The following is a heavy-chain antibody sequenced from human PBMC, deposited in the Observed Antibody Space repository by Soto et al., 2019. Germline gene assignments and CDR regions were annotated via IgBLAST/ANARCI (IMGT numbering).Heavy chain of an antibody. J-gene: IGHJ4*02. CDR3: AKVYSSSWLMYYFDY. Sequence: GGSLRLSCAASGFTFSRYAMSWGRQAKGKGLEWVSAISGSGGSTYYADSVKGRFTISRDNSKNTLYLQMNSLRAEDTAVYYCAKVYSSSWLMYYFDYWGQGTLVTVSS. CDR2: ISGSGGST. D-gene: IGHD6-13*01. V-gene: IGHV3-23*01. CDR1: GFTFSRYA.